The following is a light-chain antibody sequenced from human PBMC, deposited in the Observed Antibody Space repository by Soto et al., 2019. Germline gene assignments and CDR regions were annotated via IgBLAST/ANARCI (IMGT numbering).Light chain of an antibody. CDR3: QQFDDSPPAFT. Sequence: SVLTQSPGTLSLSPGERATLSCRASQTVSNIYLSWYQQKPGQAPRLLIYGASIRATGIPDRFSGSRSGADVTLTISRLEPEDFAVYYCQQFDDSPPAFTFGQGTKLEI. CDR2: GAS. CDR1: QTVSNIY. V-gene: IGKV3-20*01. J-gene: IGKJ2*01.